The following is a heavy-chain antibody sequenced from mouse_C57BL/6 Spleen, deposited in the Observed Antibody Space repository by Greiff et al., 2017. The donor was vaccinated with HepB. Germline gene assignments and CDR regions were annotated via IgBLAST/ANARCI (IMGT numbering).Heavy chain of an antibody. CDR3: ARLHHYYGSSFDY. J-gene: IGHJ2*01. CDR2: IDPSDSET. Sequence: QVHVKQPGAELVRPGSSVKLSCKASGYTFTSYWMHWVKQRPIQGLEWIGNIDPSDSETHYNQKFKDKATLTVDKSSSTAYMQLSSLTSEDSAVYYCARLHHYYGSSFDYWGQGTTLTVSS. D-gene: IGHD1-1*01. CDR1: GYTFTSYW. V-gene: IGHV1-52*01.